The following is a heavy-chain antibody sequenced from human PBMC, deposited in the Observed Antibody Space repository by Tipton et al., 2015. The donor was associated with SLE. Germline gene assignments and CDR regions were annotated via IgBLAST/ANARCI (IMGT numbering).Heavy chain of an antibody. CDR1: GDSISDSSYY. J-gene: IGHJ3*01. V-gene: IGHV4-39*07. Sequence: TLSLTCTVSGDSISDSSYYWGWIRQPPGKGLEWIGTIYYTGTAYYSPSLKSRVTLSLDTAKSQFSLKLRSVTAADTAVYYCANSFFGSPALFDYWGQGTMVTVSS. D-gene: IGHD3-3*01. CDR2: IYYTGTA. CDR3: ANSFFGSPALFDY.